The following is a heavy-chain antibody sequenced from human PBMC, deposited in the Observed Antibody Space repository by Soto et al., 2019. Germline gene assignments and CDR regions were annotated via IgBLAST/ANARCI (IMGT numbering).Heavy chain of an antibody. V-gene: IGHV5-51*01. Sequence: GESLKISCNASGYIFTSYWIAWVRQMPGRGLEWIGITFPGDSDTTFSPSFQGQVTISVDKSISTAYLEWSSLKVSDTAMYYCAKQIGTTGGLFEFWGQGTQVTVSS. CDR2: TFPGDSDT. CDR1: GYIFTSYW. J-gene: IGHJ4*02. CDR3: AKQIGTTGGLFEF. D-gene: IGHD1-7*01.